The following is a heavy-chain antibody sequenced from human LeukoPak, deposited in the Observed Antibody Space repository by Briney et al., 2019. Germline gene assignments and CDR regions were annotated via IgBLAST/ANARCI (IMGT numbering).Heavy chain of an antibody. V-gene: IGHV3-9*03. Sequence: GGSLRLSCAASGFTFDDYAMHWVRQAPGKGLEWVSGISWNSGSIGYADSVKGQFTISRDNAKNSLYLQMNSLRAEDMALYYCAKGGSGSYYQPVDYWGQGTLVTVSS. J-gene: IGHJ4*02. CDR3: AKGGSGSYYQPVDY. CDR1: GFTFDDYA. D-gene: IGHD3-10*01. CDR2: ISWNSGSI.